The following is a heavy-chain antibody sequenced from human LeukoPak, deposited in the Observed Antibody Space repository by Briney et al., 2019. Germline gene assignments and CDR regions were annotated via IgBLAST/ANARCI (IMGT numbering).Heavy chain of an antibody. V-gene: IGHV4-34*01. J-gene: IGHJ6*03. CDR3: ARETSQKGAHYMDV. CDR2: IYYSGST. CDR1: GGSFSGYH. Sequence: PSKTLSLTCAVYGGSFSGYHWSWIRQPPGKGLEWIGSIYYSGSTYYNPSLKSRVTISVDTSKNQFSLKLSSVTAADTAVYYCARETSQKGAHYMDVWGKGTTVTISS. D-gene: IGHD3-16*01.